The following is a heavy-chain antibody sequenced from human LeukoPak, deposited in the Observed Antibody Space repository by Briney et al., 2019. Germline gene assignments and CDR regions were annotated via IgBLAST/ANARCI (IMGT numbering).Heavy chain of an antibody. Sequence: GGSLRLSCAASGFTFSHYWMVWVRQTPEKGLVWVSYIVSAGSGTSYADSVKGRFTMSRDNAKDTLYLQMDSLRTEDTAVYYCARAAYNSSPDYWGQGTLVTVSS. D-gene: IGHD6-19*01. V-gene: IGHV3-74*01. CDR1: GFTFSHYW. CDR3: ARAAYNSSPDY. J-gene: IGHJ4*02. CDR2: IVSAGSGT.